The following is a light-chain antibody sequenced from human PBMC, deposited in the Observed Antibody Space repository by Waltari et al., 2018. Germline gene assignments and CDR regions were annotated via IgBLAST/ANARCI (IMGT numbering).Light chain of an antibody. Sequence: QSALTQPASVSGSPGQSITISCTGTSSAIGAYNFVSWYQKHPGKAPKVMIYDVNNRPAVVSSLFSGSMSCNTASLTISGLQAEDEADYYCSSYTTGSTRYVFGSGTKVTVL. CDR1: SSAIGAYNF. J-gene: IGLJ1*01. CDR2: DVN. V-gene: IGLV2-14*03. CDR3: SSYTTGSTRYV.